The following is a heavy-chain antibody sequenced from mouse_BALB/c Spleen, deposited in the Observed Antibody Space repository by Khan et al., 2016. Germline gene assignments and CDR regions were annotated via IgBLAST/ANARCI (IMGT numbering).Heavy chain of an antibody. V-gene: IGHV3-2*02. Sequence: EVQLQESGPGLVKPSQSLSLTCTVTGYSITSDYAWNWIRQFPGNKLEWMGYISYSGSTSYNPSLKSRISITRDTSKNQFFLQFNSLTTEDTATYYCAREYGNYGPWFAYWGQGTLVTVSA. CDR1: GYSITSDYA. CDR3: AREYGNYGPWFAY. J-gene: IGHJ3*01. CDR2: ISYSGST. D-gene: IGHD2-10*02.